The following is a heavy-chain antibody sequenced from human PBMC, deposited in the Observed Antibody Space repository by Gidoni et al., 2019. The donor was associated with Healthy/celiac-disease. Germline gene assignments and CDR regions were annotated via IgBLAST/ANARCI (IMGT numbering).Heavy chain of an antibody. Sequence: QVQLQESGPGLVKPSQTLSLTCTVSGGSISSGSYYWSWIRQPAGKGLEWIGRIYTSGSTNYNPSLKSRVTISVDTSKNQFSLKLSSVTAADTAVYYCARENWNPFYYYYGMDVWGQETTVTVSS. D-gene: IGHD1-1*01. CDR1: GGSISSGSYY. CDR2: IYTSGST. J-gene: IGHJ6*02. V-gene: IGHV4-61*02. CDR3: ARENWNPFYYYYGMDV.